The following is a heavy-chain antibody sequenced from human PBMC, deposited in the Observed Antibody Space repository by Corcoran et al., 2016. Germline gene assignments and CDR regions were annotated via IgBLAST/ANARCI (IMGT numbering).Heavy chain of an antibody. CDR1: GFTFSSYG. J-gene: IGHJ4*02. Sequence: QVQLVESGGGVVQPGRSLRLSCAASGFTFSSYGMHWVRQAPGKGMEWVAVISYDGSNKYYADSVKGRYTISRDNSKNTLYLQMNSLIAEETAVYYCAKAPYYDSSGDYLDWGQGTLVTVSS. D-gene: IGHD3-22*01. V-gene: IGHV3-30*18. CDR3: AKAPYYDSSGDYLD. CDR2: ISYDGSNK.